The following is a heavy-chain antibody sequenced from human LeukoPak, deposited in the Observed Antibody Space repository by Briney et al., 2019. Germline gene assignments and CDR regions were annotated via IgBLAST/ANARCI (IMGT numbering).Heavy chain of an antibody. CDR1: GGTFSSYA. CDR2: IYPRDGST. Sequence: ASVKVSCKASGGTFSSYAISWVRQAPGQGLEWMGMIYPRDGSTSYAQKFQGRVTVTRDTSTSTVHMELSGLRSEDTAVYYCARDQEGFDYWDQGTLVTVSS. V-gene: IGHV1-46*01. CDR3: ARDQEGFDY. J-gene: IGHJ4*02.